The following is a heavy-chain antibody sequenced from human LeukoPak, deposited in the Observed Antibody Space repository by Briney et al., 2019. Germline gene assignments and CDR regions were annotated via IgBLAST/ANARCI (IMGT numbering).Heavy chain of an antibody. V-gene: IGHV3-23*01. CDR2: ISGSGGST. D-gene: IGHD6-19*01. J-gene: IGHJ4*02. CDR3: AKVQDVGLIAVADSHFDY. Sequence: PGGSLRLSCAASGFTFSSYSMSWVRQAPGKGLEWVSAISGSGGSTYYADSVKGRFTISRDNSKNTLYLQMNSLRAEDTAVYYCAKVQDVGLIAVADSHFDYWGQGTLVTVSS. CDR1: GFTFSSYS.